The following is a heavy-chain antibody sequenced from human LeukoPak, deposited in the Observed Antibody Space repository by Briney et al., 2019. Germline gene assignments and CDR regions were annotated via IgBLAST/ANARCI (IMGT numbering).Heavy chain of an antibody. V-gene: IGHV1-18*01. D-gene: IGHD2-2*01. CDR1: GYTFTSYG. CDR2: ISVYNGKT. J-gene: IGHJ4*02. Sequence: ASVKVSCKASGYTFTSYGISWVRQAPGQGLEWTGWISVYNGKTNYAQNLQGRVTMTTDTSTSTAYMELSSLRSEDTAVYYCARDGWGSTSSLDYWGQGTLVTVSS. CDR3: ARDGWGSTSSLDY.